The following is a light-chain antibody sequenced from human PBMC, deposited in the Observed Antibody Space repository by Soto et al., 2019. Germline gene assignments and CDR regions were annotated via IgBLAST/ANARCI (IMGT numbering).Light chain of an antibody. CDR2: DVF. J-gene: IGLJ2*01. V-gene: IGLV2-11*01. Sequence: QSALTQPRSVSGSPGQSVSISCTGTSSDVGGYNYVSWYQHHPGKAPKLMFYDVFERPSGVPDRFSGSKYGNTASLTISGLQAEDEADYFCCSYAGRYTLLFGGGTKVTVL. CDR1: SSDVGGYNY. CDR3: CSYAGRYTLL.